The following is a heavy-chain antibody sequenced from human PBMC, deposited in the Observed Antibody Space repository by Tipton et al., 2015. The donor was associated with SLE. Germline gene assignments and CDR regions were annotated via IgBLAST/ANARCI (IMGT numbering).Heavy chain of an antibody. CDR1: GFTLSPYG. CDR3: VSEVGARAFEI. D-gene: IGHD3-16*01. CDR2: IWFDGTNE. J-gene: IGHJ3*02. V-gene: IGHV3-33*01. Sequence: SLRLSCAASGFTLSPYGMHWVRQAPGKGLEWVAVIWFDGTNEYYADSVKGRSTISRDNSKDTLYLQMNSLRADDTAVYYCVSEVGARAFEIRGQGTKVTVSS.